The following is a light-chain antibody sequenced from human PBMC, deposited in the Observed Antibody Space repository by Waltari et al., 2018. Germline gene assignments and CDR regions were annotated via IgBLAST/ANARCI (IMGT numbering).Light chain of an antibody. V-gene: IGLV2-14*01. Sequence: QSALTQPASVSGSPGQSITISCTGTRSDVGGYNYVSWYQQHPDKVPKLIIFEVSQRPSGVSDRFSGSKSGNTASLTISGLQTEDEDNYYCSSYTASSTRVFGGGTTLTVL. CDR1: RSDVGGYNY. CDR2: EVS. J-gene: IGLJ3*02. CDR3: SSYTASSTRV.